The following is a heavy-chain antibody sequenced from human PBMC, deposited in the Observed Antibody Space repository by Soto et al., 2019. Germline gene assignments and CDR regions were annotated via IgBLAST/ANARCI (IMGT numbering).Heavy chain of an antibody. J-gene: IGHJ4*02. CDR2: INPYNGNT. CDR1: GYTFTSYG. CDR3: ARDWFGIDY. V-gene: IGHV1-18*01. D-gene: IGHD3-16*01. Sequence: QVQLVQSGAEVKKPGASVKVSCKASGYTFTSYGISWVRQAPGQGLEWMGWINPYNGNTNYAQKLHGRVTMTTDTYPNTAYMELRSLRSDDAAVYYCARDWFGIDYWGQGTLVTVSS.